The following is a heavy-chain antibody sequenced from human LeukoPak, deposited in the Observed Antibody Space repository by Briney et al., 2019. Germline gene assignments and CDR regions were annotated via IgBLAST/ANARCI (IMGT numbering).Heavy chain of an antibody. CDR2: INPNSGGT. V-gene: IGHV1-2*02. Sequence: GASVKVSCKASGYTFTGYYMHWVRQAPGQGLEWMGWINPNSGGTNYAQKFQGRDTMTRDTSISTAYMELSRLRSDDTAVYYCARDVASSSSALNWFDPWGQGTLVTVSS. D-gene: IGHD6-6*01. CDR3: ARDVASSSSALNWFDP. CDR1: GYTFTGYY. J-gene: IGHJ5*02.